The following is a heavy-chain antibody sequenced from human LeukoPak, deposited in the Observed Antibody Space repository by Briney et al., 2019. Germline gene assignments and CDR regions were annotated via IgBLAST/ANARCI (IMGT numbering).Heavy chain of an antibody. J-gene: IGHJ4*02. V-gene: IGHV4-61*02. CDR3: ARGGGDWGFHQSDY. D-gene: IGHD2-21*01. CDR1: GGSFSSGSYY. CDR2: IYTRGST. Sequence: SETLSLTCTVSGGSFSSGSYYWSWIRQPAGKGLEWIGRIYTRGSTNYNPSLKSRLTISVDTSKNQFSLKLSSVTAADTAVYYCARGGGDWGFHQSDYWGQGTLVTVSS.